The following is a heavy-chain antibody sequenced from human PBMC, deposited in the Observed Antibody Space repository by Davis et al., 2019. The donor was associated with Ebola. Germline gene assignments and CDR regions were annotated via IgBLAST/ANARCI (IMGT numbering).Heavy chain of an antibody. Sequence: GGSLRLSCAASGFTFSSYAMSWVRQAPGKGLEWVAVISYDGSNKYYADSVKGRFTISRDNSKNTLYLQMNSLRAEDTAVYYCAKDKFPLRYFDTLGMDVWGQGTTVTVSS. CDR2: ISYDGSNK. D-gene: IGHD3-9*01. J-gene: IGHJ6*02. CDR1: GFTFSSYA. CDR3: AKDKFPLRYFDTLGMDV. V-gene: IGHV3-30*18.